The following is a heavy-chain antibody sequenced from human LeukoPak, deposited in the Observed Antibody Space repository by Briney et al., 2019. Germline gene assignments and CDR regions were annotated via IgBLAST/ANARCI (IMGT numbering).Heavy chain of an antibody. J-gene: IGHJ6*02. V-gene: IGHV4-59*08. CDR2: IYYSGST. CDR3: ARHPYYYYGMDV. Sequence: SETLSLTCTVSGGSISSYYWSWIRQPPGKGLEWIGYIYYSGSTNYNPSLKSRVTISVDPSKNQFSLNLSSVTAADTAVYYCARHPYYYYGMDVWGQGTTVTVSS. CDR1: GGSISSYY.